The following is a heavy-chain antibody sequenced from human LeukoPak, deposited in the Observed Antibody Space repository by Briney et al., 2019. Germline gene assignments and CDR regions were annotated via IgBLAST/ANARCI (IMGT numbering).Heavy chain of an antibody. Sequence: GGSLRPSYPASGFISSRHSVRCVRQAPGKGLEWVAVISYDGSNKYYADSVKGRFTISRDNSKNTLYLQMNSLRAEDTAVYYCARDLSPGIAVAGRCDYWGQGTLVTVSS. CDR2: ISYDGSNK. J-gene: IGHJ4*02. D-gene: IGHD6-19*01. CDR1: GFISSRHS. CDR3: ARDLSPGIAVAGRCDY. V-gene: IGHV3-30*04.